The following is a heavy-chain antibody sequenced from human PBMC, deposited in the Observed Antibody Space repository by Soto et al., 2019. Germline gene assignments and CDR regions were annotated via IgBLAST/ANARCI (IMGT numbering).Heavy chain of an antibody. CDR3: ARASDLHSSSYYFDS. D-gene: IGHD6-6*01. Sequence: QVQLQESGPGLVKPSETLSLTCTVSGGSISRYYWSWIRQPPGQGLEWIGYIYYSGSTNYNPSLKRRVTISVDTSRNQFSLKLSSVTAADTAAYFCARASDLHSSSYYFDSWGQGTLVTVSS. V-gene: IGHV4-59*01. CDR2: IYYSGST. J-gene: IGHJ4*02. CDR1: GGSISRYY.